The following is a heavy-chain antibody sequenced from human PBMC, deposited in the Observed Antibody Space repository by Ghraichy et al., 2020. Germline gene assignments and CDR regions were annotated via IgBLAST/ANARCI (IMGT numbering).Heavy chain of an antibody. D-gene: IGHD3-10*01. J-gene: IGHJ4*02. Sequence: GESLNISCAASGFTFSRYWMTWVRQAPGKGPEWVANIREDGREQKYVDSVKGRFTISRDNAKNSLYLQMNSLRVEDTAVYYCARDNNSGASWNYWGPGTLVTVSS. V-gene: IGHV3-7*04. CDR1: GFTFSRYW. CDR3: ARDNNSGASWNY. CDR2: IREDGREQ.